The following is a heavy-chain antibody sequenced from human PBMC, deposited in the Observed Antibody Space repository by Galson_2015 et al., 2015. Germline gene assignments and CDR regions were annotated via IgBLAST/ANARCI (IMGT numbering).Heavy chain of an antibody. V-gene: IGHV3-30*19. Sequence: SLRLSCAASEFTFNSYAMHWVRQAPGRGLEWVALISYDASNEYYADSVKGRFTISRDNSGNTLYLQMDSLRNEDTAVYYCAGDRQRGPFYNILTTYYPHYWGQGTLVAVSS. D-gene: IGHD3-9*01. CDR3: AGDRQRGPFYNILTTYYPHY. CDR2: ISYDASNE. J-gene: IGHJ4*02. CDR1: EFTFNSYA.